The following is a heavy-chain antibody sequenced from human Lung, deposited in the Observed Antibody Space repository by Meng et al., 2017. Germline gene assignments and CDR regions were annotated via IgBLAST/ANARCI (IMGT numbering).Heavy chain of an antibody. Sequence: QVQIQQWGAGLLKRSETLSLTCAVSGGSVSDYDWSWIRQPPGKGLEWIGEINHSGSTNYNPSLESRATISVDTSQNNLSLKLSSVTAADSAVYYCARGPTTMAHDFDYWGQGTLVTVSS. V-gene: IGHV4-34*01. D-gene: IGHD4-11*01. CDR1: GGSVSDYD. CDR2: INHSGST. CDR3: ARGPTTMAHDFDY. J-gene: IGHJ4*02.